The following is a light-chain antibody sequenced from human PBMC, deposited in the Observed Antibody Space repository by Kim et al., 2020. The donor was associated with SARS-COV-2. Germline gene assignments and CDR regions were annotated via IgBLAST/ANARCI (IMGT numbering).Light chain of an antibody. CDR2: YDG. CDR3: QVWDWSLDNVL. V-gene: IGLV3-21*04. J-gene: IGLJ2*01. Sequence: SYELTQPPSVSVAPGQTARLTCGGNNIGGKTVHWYQQKPGQAPVLVIRYDGDRPSGIPERFSGSNSGNTATLNISRVEAGEEADYFCQVWDWSLDNVLFG. CDR1: NIGGKT.